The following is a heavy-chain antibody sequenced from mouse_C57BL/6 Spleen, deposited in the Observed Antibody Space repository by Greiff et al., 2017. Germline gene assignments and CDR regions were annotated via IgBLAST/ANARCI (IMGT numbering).Heavy chain of an antibody. D-gene: IGHD3-2*02. CDR2: IYPGSGST. J-gene: IGHJ3*01. CDR3: AGTAQATAWFAY. V-gene: IGHV1-55*01. Sequence: VQLQQPGAELVKPGASVKMSCKASGYTFTSYWITWVKQRPGQGLEWIGDIYPGSGSTNYNEKFKSKATLTVDTSSSTAYMQLSSLTSEDSAVYYCAGTAQATAWFAYWGQGTLVTVSA. CDR1: GYTFTSYW.